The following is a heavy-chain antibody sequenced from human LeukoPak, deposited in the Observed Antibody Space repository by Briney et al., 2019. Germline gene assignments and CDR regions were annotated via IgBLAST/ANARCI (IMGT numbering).Heavy chain of an antibody. CDR1: GGSISSGVYY. D-gene: IGHD2-15*01. Sequence: SQTLSLTCTVSGGSISSGVYYRSWIRQPAGKGLEWIGRIYTSGSTNYNPSLKSRVTISVDTSKNQLSLKLSSVTAADTAIYYCARGKGLSDAFDIWGQGTMVTVSS. CDR3: ARGKGLSDAFDI. CDR2: IYTSGST. V-gene: IGHV4-61*02. J-gene: IGHJ3*02.